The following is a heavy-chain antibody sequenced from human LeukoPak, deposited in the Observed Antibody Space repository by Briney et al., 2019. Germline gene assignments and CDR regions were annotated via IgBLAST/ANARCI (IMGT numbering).Heavy chain of an antibody. D-gene: IGHD3-10*01. CDR2: ISAYNGNT. Sequence: ASVKVPCKASGYTFTSYGISWVRQAPGQGLEWMGWISAYNGNTNYAQKLQGRVTMTTDTSTSTAYMELRSLRSDDTAVYYCAREKIELLWFGELSALDYWGQGTLVTVSS. J-gene: IGHJ4*02. V-gene: IGHV1-18*01. CDR1: GYTFTSYG. CDR3: AREKIELLWFGELSALDY.